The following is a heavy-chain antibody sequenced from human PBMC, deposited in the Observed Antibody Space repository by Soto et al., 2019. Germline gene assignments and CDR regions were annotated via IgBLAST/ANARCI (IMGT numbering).Heavy chain of an antibody. Sequence: SETLSLTCAVYGGSFSGYYWSWIRQPPGKGLEWIGEINHSGSTNYNPSLKSRVTISVDTSKNQFSLELSSVTAADTAVYYCARLVGANVIYYYYYGMDVWGQGTTVTVSS. V-gene: IGHV4-34*01. J-gene: IGHJ6*02. CDR2: INHSGST. CDR1: GGSFSGYY. D-gene: IGHD1-26*01. CDR3: ARLVGANVIYYYYYGMDV.